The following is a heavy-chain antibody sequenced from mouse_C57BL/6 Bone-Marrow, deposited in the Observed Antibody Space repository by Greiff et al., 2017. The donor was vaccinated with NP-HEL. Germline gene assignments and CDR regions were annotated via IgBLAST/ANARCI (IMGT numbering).Heavy chain of an antibody. CDR1: GYTFTDYY. CDR2: INPYNGGT. V-gene: IGHV1-19*01. J-gene: IGHJ3*01. Sequence: EVQLQQSGPVLVKPGASVKMSCKASGYTFTDYYMNWVKQSHGKSLEWIGVINPYNGGTSYNQKFTGKATLTVDKSSSTAYMALNSLTSEDSAVYYCARGGGKLGLWCAYWGQGTLVTVSA. CDR3: ARGGGKLGLWCAY. D-gene: IGHD4-1*01.